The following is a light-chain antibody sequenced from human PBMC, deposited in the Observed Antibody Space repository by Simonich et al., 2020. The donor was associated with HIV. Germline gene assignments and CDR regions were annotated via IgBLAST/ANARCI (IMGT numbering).Light chain of an antibody. Sequence: QSALTQPASVSGSPGQSLPLSCPETSSVIGAYNYVSWYQQHPGKAPQLLISDGSNRPSGIANRFSGSKSGNTASLTISGLQAEDEADYYCSSYTSSSTIVVFGGGTKLTVL. CDR1: SSVIGAYNY. V-gene: IGLV2-14*03. CDR2: DGS. CDR3: SSYTSSSTIVV. J-gene: IGLJ2*01.